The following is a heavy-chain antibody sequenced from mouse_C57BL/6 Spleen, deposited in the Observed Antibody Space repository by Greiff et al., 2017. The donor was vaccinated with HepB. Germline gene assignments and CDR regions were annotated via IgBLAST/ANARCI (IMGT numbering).Heavy chain of an antibody. Sequence: VQRVESGAELARPGASVKLSCKASGYTFTSYGISWVKQRTGQGLEWIGEIYPRSGNTYYNEKFKGKATLTADKSSSTAYMELRSLTSEDSAVYFCARRAIITPRAMDYWGQGTSVTVSS. J-gene: IGHJ4*01. V-gene: IGHV1-81*01. CDR1: GYTFTSYG. CDR2: IYPRSGNT. D-gene: IGHD1-1*01. CDR3: ARRAIITPRAMDY.